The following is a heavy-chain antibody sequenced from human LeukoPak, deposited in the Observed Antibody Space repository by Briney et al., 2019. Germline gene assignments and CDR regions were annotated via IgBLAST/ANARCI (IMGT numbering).Heavy chain of an antibody. J-gene: IGHJ4*02. CDR1: GFTFSDYY. CDR2: ISSSSTYT. V-gene: IGHV3-11*05. CDR3: AREDGAFHD. Sequence: GGSLRLSCAASGFTFSDYYMSWIRQAPGKGLEWVSYISSSSTYTNYADSVKGRFTISRDNAENSLFLQMNSLRADDTAVYYCAREDGAFHDWGQGTLVTVSS. D-gene: IGHD5-24*01.